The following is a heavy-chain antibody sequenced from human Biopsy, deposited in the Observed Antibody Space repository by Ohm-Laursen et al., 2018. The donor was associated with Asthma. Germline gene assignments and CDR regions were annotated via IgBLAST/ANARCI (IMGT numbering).Heavy chain of an antibody. CDR1: GYSISNGGYY. J-gene: IGHJ6*02. CDR3: ARDYYDFWNRSVYTYFGMDV. Sequence: QTLTLTCSVSGYSISNGGYYWTWVRQRPGKGLEWIGNIYHRGNTKYNPSLKSRLSFSVDTSKNQFSLKLSSVTAADTAIYFCARDYYDFWNRSVYTYFGMDVWGRGTTVVVSS. V-gene: IGHV4-31*03. D-gene: IGHD3-3*01. CDR2: IYHRGNT.